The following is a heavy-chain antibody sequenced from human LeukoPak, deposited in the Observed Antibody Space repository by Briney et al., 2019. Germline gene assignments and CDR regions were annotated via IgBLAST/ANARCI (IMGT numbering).Heavy chain of an antibody. J-gene: IGHJ6*02. CDR2: ISSTSTYI. D-gene: IGHD1-20*01. Sequence: GGSLRLSCAAAGFSFSTYSMSWVRQALGKGLEWVSSISSTSTYIYYADSVKGRFSISRDNTKNSLYLQMNSLRAEDTAVYYCARLDITATHYYYTMDVWGQGTTVTVSS. CDR1: GFSFSTYS. CDR3: ARLDITATHYYYTMDV. V-gene: IGHV3-21*01.